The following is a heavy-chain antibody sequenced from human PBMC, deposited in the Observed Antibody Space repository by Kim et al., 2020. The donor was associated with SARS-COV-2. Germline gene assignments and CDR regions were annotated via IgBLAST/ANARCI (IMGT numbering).Heavy chain of an antibody. J-gene: IGHJ6*02. CDR3: ARDQPQYSSSLYYYYYGMDV. CDR1: GGSISSYY. V-gene: IGHV4-4*07. Sequence: SETLSLTCTVSGGSISSYYWSWIRQPAGKGLEWIGRIYTSGSTNYNPSLKSRVTMSVDTSKNQFSLKLSSVTAADTAVYYCARDQPQYSSSLYYYYYGMDVWGQGTTVTVSS. D-gene: IGHD6-6*01. CDR2: IYTSGST.